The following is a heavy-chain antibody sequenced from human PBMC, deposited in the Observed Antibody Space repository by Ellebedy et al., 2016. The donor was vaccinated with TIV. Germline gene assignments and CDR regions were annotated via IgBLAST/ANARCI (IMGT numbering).Heavy chain of an antibody. CDR1: GFTFSTYW. CDR3: AREVGGCGAY. Sequence: GGSLRLSXAASGFTFSTYWMHWVRQAPGKGLEWVANIKQDGSEIYYVDSVKGRFTISRDNAKSSLYLQMNSLRADDTAVYYCAREVGGCGAYWGQGTLVTVSS. J-gene: IGHJ4*02. CDR2: IKQDGSEI. D-gene: IGHD2-21*01. V-gene: IGHV3-7*01.